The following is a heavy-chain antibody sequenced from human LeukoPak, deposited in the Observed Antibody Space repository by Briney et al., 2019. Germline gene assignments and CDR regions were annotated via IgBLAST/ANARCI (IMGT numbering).Heavy chain of an antibody. V-gene: IGHV4-59*08. D-gene: IGHD5-18*01. CDR3: ARLGPDTAMVFDY. J-gene: IGHJ4*02. Sequence: SETLSLTCTVSGGSISSYYWSWIRQPPGKGLEWIGYIYYSGSTNYNPSLKSRVTISVDTSKNQFSLKLSSVTAADTAVYYCARLGPDTAMVFDYWGQGTLVTVSS. CDR1: GGSISSYY. CDR2: IYYSGST.